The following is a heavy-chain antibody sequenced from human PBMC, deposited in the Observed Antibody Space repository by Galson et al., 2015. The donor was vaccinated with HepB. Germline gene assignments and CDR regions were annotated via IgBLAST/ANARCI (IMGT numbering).Heavy chain of an antibody. CDR1: GFTFSRYG. J-gene: IGHJ6*02. V-gene: IGHV3-33*01. CDR2: IWYDGSNK. D-gene: IGHD2-2*01. CDR3: ARGEIVVVPAAKLYYYYGMDV. Sequence: SLRLSCAASGFTFSRYGMHWVRQAPGKGLEWVAVIWYDGSNKYYADSVKGRFTISRDNSKNTLYLQMNSLRAEDTAVYYCARGEIVVVPAAKLYYYYGMDVWGQGTTVTVSS.